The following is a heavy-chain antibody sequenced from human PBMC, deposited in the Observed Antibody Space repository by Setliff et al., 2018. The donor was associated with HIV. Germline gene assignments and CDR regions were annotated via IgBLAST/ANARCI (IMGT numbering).Heavy chain of an antibody. D-gene: IGHD4-17*01. CDR1: GGSISNYY. V-gene: IGHV4-34*01. Sequence: SETLSLTCTVSGGSISNYYWSWIRQSPGKGLEWIGEINHSGSTHYNPPLKSRATISIDTSKNQFSLKLNSVTATDTAVYYCARGNSRRLRVHYYYYYMDVWGKGTTVTVSS. CDR2: INHSGST. CDR3: ARGNSRRLRVHYYYYYMDV. J-gene: IGHJ6*03.